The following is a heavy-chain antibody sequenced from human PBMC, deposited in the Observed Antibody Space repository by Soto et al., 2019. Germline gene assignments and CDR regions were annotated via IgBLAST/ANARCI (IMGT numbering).Heavy chain of an antibody. D-gene: IGHD3-22*01. CDR1: GYTFTSYY. CDR2: INPSGGST. CDR3: ARGPVGGYYDSSGYLTNFDY. J-gene: IGHJ4*02. Sequence: ASVKVSCKASGYTFTSYYMHWVRQAPGQGLEWMGIINPSGGSTSYAQKFQGRVTMTRDTSTSTVYMELSSLRSEDTAVYYCARGPVGGYYDSSGYLTNFDYWGQRTPVTVSS. V-gene: IGHV1-46*03.